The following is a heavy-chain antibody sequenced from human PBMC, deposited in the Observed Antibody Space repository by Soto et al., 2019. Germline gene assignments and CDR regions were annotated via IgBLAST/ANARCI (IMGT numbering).Heavy chain of an antibody. CDR2: IRSRAYSGTT. D-gene: IGHD1-26*01. Sequence: SMTLSCSASGFSFGDYGMSWVRQAPGKGLEWVGFIRSRAYSGTTEYAASVKGRFTISRDDAKTIAYLQMNSLKTEDTAIYYCTRVRVRWESLGWFDPWGQGTLVTVSS. V-gene: IGHV3-49*04. CDR3: TRVRVRWESLGWFDP. CDR1: GFSFGDYG. J-gene: IGHJ5*02.